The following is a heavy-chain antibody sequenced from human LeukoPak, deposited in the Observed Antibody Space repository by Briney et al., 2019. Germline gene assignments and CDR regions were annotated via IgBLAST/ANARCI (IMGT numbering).Heavy chain of an antibody. CDR1: GYRFTSYW. D-gene: IGHD6-13*01. J-gene: IGHJ4*02. CDR3: ATRSGAAGHFDY. CDR2: IYPGDSDT. V-gene: IGHV5-51*01. Sequence: PGESLKISCKGSGYRFTSYWIGWVRQMPGKGLEWMGIIYPGDSDTTYSPSFQGQVTISADKSINTAYLEWSSLKASDTAMYYCATRSGAAGHFDYWGQGTLVTVSS.